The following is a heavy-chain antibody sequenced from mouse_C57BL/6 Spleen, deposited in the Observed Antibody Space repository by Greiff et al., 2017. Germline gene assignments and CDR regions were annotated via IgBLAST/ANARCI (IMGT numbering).Heavy chain of an antibody. Sequence: VQLQQSGAELVKPGASVKISCKASGYAFSSYWMNWVKQRPGKGLAWIGQLYPGDGDTNYNGKFKGKATLTADKSSSTAYMQISSLTSEDSAVYFCARRYHYYGSSYDYAMDYWGQGTSVTVSS. CDR3: ARRYHYYGSSYDYAMDY. V-gene: IGHV1-80*01. D-gene: IGHD1-1*01. J-gene: IGHJ4*01. CDR1: GYAFSSYW. CDR2: LYPGDGDT.